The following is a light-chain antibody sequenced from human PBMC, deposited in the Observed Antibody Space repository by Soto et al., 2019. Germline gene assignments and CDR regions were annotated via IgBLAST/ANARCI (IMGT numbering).Light chain of an antibody. V-gene: IGKV1-13*02. Sequence: AIQLTQSPSSLSASVGDRVTITCRASQGISSAFAWYQQKPGKTPKLLIYDDSTLESGVPSRFSGSGSGTDFTLTISSLQPEDFATYYCQQFNSYPLTFGGGTKVMIK. CDR1: QGISSA. CDR2: DDS. CDR3: QQFNSYPLT. J-gene: IGKJ4*01.